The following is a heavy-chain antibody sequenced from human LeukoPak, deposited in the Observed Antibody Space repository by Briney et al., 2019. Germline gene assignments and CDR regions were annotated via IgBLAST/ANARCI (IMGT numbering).Heavy chain of an antibody. CDR3: ARSDGYNPFDY. J-gene: IGHJ4*02. D-gene: IGHD5-24*01. CDR1: GGSISSSSYY. V-gene: IGHV4-39*01. Sequence: SETLSLTCTVSGGSISSSSYYWGWIRQPPGKGLEWIGSIYYSGSTYYNPSLKSRVTISVDTSKNQSSLKLSSVTAADTAVYYCARSDGYNPFDYWGQGTLVTVSS. CDR2: IYYSGST.